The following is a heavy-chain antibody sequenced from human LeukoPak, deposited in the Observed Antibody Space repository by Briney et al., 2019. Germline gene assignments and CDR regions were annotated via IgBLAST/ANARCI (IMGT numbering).Heavy chain of an antibody. Sequence: GGSLRLSCAASGFTFNNYAMNWVRQAPGKGLEWVSGISGFGGSTYYAPSVKGRLTISRENFGNMLYLHLASLRVEDTAIYYCARRSGSSWSSFDYWGQGALVTVSS. CDR1: GFTFNNYA. D-gene: IGHD6-13*01. V-gene: IGHV3-23*01. CDR2: ISGFGGST. CDR3: ARRSGSSWSSFDY. J-gene: IGHJ4*02.